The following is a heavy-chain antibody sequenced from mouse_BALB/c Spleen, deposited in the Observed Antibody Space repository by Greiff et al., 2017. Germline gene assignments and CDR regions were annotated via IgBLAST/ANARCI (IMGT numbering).Heavy chain of an antibody. V-gene: IGHV3-8*02. CDR2: ISYSGST. CDR3: ARGDYGSSYGYFDV. J-gene: IGHJ1*01. D-gene: IGHD1-1*01. Sequence: EVKLMESGPSLVKPSQTLSLTCSVTGDSITSCYWNWIRKFPGNKLEYMGYISYSGSTYYNPSLKSRISITRDTSKNQYYLQLNSVTTEDTATYYCARGDYGSSYGYFDVWGAGTTVTVSS. CDR1: GDSITSCY.